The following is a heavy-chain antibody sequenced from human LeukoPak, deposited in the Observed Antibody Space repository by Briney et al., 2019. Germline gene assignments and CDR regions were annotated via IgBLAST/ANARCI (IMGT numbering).Heavy chain of an antibody. Sequence: GGSLRLSCAASEFTVSSNYMSWVRQAPGKGLEWVSVIYSGGSTYYADSVKGRFTISSDNSKNTLYLQMNSLRAEDTAVYYCARANCGGDCFPYYFDYWGQGTLVTVSS. D-gene: IGHD2-21*02. CDR3: ARANCGGDCFPYYFDY. J-gene: IGHJ4*02. CDR2: IYSGGST. CDR1: EFTVSSNY. V-gene: IGHV3-66*01.